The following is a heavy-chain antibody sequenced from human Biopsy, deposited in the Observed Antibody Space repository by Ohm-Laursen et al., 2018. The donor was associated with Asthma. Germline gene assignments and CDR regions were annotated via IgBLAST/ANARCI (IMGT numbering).Heavy chain of an antibody. CDR3: VRDGTDDAFDI. CDR1: GFSFSNFA. CDR2: ISKDASTQ. D-gene: IGHD1-1*01. J-gene: IGHJ3*02. V-gene: IGHV3-30*01. Sequence: SLRLSCTASGFSFSNFAIHWVRQAPGKGLEWVGVISKDASTQDYADSVKGRFTMARDNSKNTLDLQMNSLREEDTAVYYCVRDGTDDAFDIWGQGTVVSVCS.